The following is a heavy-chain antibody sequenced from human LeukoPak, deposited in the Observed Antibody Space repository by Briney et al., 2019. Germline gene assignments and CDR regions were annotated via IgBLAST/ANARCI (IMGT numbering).Heavy chain of an antibody. CDR2: ISAYNGNT. Sequence: GASVKVSCKASGYTFTSYGISWVRQAPGQGLEWMGWISAYNGNTNYAQKLQGRVTMTTDTSTSTAYMELRSLRSDDTAVYYCARDSGPPRLLWFGELSVFDYWGQGTLVTVSS. CDR3: ARDSGPPRLLWFGELSVFDY. D-gene: IGHD3-10*01. CDR1: GYTFTSYG. V-gene: IGHV1-18*01. J-gene: IGHJ4*02.